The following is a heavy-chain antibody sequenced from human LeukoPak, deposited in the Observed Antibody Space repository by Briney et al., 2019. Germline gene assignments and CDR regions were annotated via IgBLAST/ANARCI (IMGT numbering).Heavy chain of an antibody. J-gene: IGHJ6*03. D-gene: IGHD2-15*01. CDR3: ARARYETRIWPKSRYDYYHYMDV. Sequence: ASVKVSCKASGYTFTDYYIHWVRQAPGQGLEWMGWINPNSGGTNHAQKFQGRVTMTRDTSISTAYMELSGLRSDDTAVYYCARARYETRIWPKSRYDYYHYMDVWGKGTTVTVSS. CDR1: GYTFTDYY. V-gene: IGHV1-2*02. CDR2: INPNSGGT.